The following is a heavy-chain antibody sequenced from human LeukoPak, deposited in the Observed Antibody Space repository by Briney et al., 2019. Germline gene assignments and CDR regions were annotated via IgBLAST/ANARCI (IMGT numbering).Heavy chain of an antibody. CDR2: ISGSGAST. CDR3: AKDVGKWESLHFFDY. Sequence: SGRSLRLSCAASGFTFSSYGMHWVRQAPGKGLEWISGISGSGASTYYADSVTGRFTISRDNSRNTLYLQMNSLRGDDTAVYYCAKDVGKWESLHFFDYWGQGTLVTVSS. V-gene: IGHV3-23*01. CDR1: GFTFSSYG. D-gene: IGHD1-26*01. J-gene: IGHJ4*02.